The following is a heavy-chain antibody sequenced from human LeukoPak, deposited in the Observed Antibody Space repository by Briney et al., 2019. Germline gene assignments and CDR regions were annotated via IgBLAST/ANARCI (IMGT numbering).Heavy chain of an antibody. CDR3: YDTSGH. Sequence: GGSLRLSCTASGFAFGSWIIWVRQAPRKGLEWVASIKQDGSEKYYLDSVKGRFTMSRDSAKNSLYLQMSSLRAEDTAVYYCYDTSGHWGQGTLVTVSS. CDR1: GFAFGSW. D-gene: IGHD3-22*01. V-gene: IGHV3-7*01. J-gene: IGHJ4*02. CDR2: IKQDGSEK.